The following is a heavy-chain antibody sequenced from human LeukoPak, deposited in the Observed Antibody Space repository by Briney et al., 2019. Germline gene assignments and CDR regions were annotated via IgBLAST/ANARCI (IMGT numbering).Heavy chain of an antibody. V-gene: IGHV3-74*01. CDR1: GFTFSNYW. Sequence: SGGSLRLSCAASGFTFSNYWMHWVRQAPGKGLVWISRINSDGSGIIYADSVKGRFSISRDNAKDTLYLQMNSLRAEDTAVYYCASQPYCSSGSCYRWFDPWGQGTLVTVSS. D-gene: IGHD2-15*01. CDR3: ASQPYCSSGSCYRWFDP. J-gene: IGHJ5*02. CDR2: INSDGSGI.